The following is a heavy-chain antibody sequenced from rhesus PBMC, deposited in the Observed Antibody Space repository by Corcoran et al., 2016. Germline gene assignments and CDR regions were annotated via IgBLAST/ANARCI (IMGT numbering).Heavy chain of an antibody. CDR3: ASDRLYSSV. D-gene: IGHD5-12*01. J-gene: IGHJ4*01. V-gene: IGHV4-169*02. CDR2: IYGSDSST. CDR1: GVSICRRY. Sequence: QLQLQASGPGLVKPSETLSVTCAVSGVSICRRYWCWIRQAPGKGLEWIGHIYGSDSSTNNNPSLKSRVTLSVDTSKNQRSLKLSSVTAADTAVYYCASDRLYSSVWGQGVLVTVSS.